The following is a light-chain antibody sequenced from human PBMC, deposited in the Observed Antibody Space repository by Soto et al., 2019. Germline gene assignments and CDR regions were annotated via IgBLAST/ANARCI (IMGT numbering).Light chain of an antibody. J-gene: IGLJ1*01. V-gene: IGLV2-14*01. CDR3: SSYTSSITYV. CDR2: WVS. CDR1: SRDVGGYKY. Sequence: QSALTQPASVSGSPGQSITVSCTGTSRDVGGYKYVSWYQQHPGKASKLMIYWVSNRPSGVSNRFSGSKSGNTASLTISELQAEDEADYYCSSYTSSITYVFXTVTKVTVL.